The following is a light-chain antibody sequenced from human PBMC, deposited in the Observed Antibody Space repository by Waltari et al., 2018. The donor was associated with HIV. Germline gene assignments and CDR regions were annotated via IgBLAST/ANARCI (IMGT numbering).Light chain of an antibody. V-gene: IGLV2-23*03. CDR2: KGS. J-gene: IGLJ1*01. Sequence: QSALTQPASVSGSPGQSITISCTGTNSDVGSYNLFSWYQQHPGKAPKLMIYKGSKRPSGVSNRFAGSKSGNTASLTIAGLQAEDEADYYCCSYAGSNTFVCGTGTKVTVL. CDR3: CSYAGSNTFV. CDR1: NSDVGSYNL.